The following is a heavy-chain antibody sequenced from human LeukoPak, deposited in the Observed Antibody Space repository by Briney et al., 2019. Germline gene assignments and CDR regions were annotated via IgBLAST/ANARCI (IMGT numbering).Heavy chain of an antibody. CDR3: ARAYVDEGGNIGGFDY. CDR2: IDPSHSYI. D-gene: IGHD4-23*01. V-gene: IGHV5-10-1*01. CDR1: GXSFTSYC. J-gene: IGHJ4*02. Sequence: GESLKIFFKGSGXSFTSYCISWVRQMPGKGLGWMGRIDPSHSYINYSPSFQGHVTVSADKSISTVYLQWSSLKASDTAMYYCARAYVDEGGNIGGFDYWGQGTLVTVSS.